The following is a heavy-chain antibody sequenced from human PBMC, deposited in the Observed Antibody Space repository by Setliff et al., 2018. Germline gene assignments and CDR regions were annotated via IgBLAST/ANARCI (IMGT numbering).Heavy chain of an antibody. CDR1: GYTFNSHG. CDR2: ISPYSENT. J-gene: IGHJ3*02. CDR3: ARSSDSGYYHQRDAFDI. D-gene: IGHD3-22*01. Sequence: ASVKVSCKASGYTFNSHGINWLRQAPGRGLEWLGWISPYSENTNYAQTVQDRIRVTTDTSTRTSYMELSGLRSDDTAVYFCARSSDSGYYHQRDAFDIWGQGTRVTVS. V-gene: IGHV1-18*04.